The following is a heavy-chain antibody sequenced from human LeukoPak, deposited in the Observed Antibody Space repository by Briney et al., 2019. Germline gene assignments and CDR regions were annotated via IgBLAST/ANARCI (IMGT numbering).Heavy chain of an antibody. CDR3: ARRRRYDSSGYQLGGGFDY. Sequence: SETLSLTCAVSGGSISRTNWWSWVRQPPGKGLEWIGEIYHSGNTNYNPSLKSRVTISVDKSKNQFSLKLSSVTAADTAVYYCARRRRYDSSGYQLGGGFDYWGQGTLVTVSS. CDR2: IYHSGNT. CDR1: GGSISRTNW. D-gene: IGHD3-22*01. V-gene: IGHV4-4*02. J-gene: IGHJ4*02.